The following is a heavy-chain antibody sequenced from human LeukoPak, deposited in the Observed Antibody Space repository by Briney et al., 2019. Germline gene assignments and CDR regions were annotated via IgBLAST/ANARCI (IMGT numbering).Heavy chain of an antibody. CDR3: ARGDCSGGSCYSISTGIDI. D-gene: IGHD2-15*01. Sequence: GGSLRLSCAASGFTFSSYWMNWVRRAPGKGLEWVANIKQDESEKYYVDSVKGRFTISRDNAKNSLYLQMNSLRAEDTAVYYCARGDCSGGSCYSISTGIDIWGQGTMVTVSS. V-gene: IGHV3-7*01. J-gene: IGHJ3*02. CDR2: IKQDESEK. CDR1: GFTFSSYW.